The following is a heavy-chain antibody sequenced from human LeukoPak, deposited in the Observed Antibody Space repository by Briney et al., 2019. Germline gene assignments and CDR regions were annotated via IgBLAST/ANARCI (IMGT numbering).Heavy chain of an antibody. CDR1: GITLGNYG. J-gene: IGHJ4*02. CDR2: ISDSGGRT. V-gene: IGHV3-23*01. Sequence: PGGSLRLSCAVSGITLGNYGMSWVRQAPGKGLEWVAGISDSGGRTNYADSVKGRFTISRDNPKNTLYLQMNRLKPEDMAVYFCAKRGVVIRVILVGFHKEAYYFDSWGQGVLVTVSS. CDR3: AKRGVVIRVILVGFHKEAYYFDS. D-gene: IGHD3-22*01.